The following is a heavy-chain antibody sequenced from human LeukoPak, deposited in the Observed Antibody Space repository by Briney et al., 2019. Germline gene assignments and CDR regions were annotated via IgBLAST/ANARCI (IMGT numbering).Heavy chain of an antibody. CDR2: ISWDGGST. D-gene: IGHD2-21*02. V-gene: IGHV3-43D*03. Sequence: PGGSLILSCEASGFTFDDYTMHWVRQSPGKGLEWVSLISWDGGSTYYADSVKGRFTISRDNSKNSLYLQMNSLRAEDTALYYCARCGDCYSGSIDHDAFDIWGQGTMVTVSS. CDR1: GFTFDDYT. CDR3: ARCGDCYSGSIDHDAFDI. J-gene: IGHJ3*02.